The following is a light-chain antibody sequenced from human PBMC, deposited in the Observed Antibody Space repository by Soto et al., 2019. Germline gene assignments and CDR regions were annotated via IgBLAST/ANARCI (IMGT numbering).Light chain of an antibody. Sequence: EIVMTQSPATLSVSPGESATLSCRASQSVSNHLGWFQQKPGQVPRLLIYDTSTRATGIPARFSGSGSGTEFTLTISSLQSEDFAVYYCQQYNNWPPITFGQGTRLEIK. CDR3: QQYNNWPPIT. V-gene: IGKV3-15*01. CDR1: QSVSNH. CDR2: DTS. J-gene: IGKJ5*01.